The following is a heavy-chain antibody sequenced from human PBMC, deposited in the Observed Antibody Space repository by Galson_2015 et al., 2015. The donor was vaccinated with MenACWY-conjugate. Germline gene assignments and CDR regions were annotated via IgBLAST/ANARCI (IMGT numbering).Heavy chain of an antibody. D-gene: IGHD6-19*01. CDR2: IYYTGRT. CDR3: ARTGRMAVALSYFDS. Sequence: QPPGQGPECIGFIYYTGRTFYNPSLKSRVTVSADTSKNQFSLRLTSMTAADTAVFYCARTGRMAVALSYFDSWGQGTLVTVSA. V-gene: IGHV4-39*01. J-gene: IGHJ4*02.